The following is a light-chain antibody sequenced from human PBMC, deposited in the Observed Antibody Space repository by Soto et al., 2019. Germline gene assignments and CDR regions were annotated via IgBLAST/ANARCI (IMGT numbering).Light chain of an antibody. CDR1: SSDVGGDNY. V-gene: IGLV2-8*01. CDR2: DVT. CDR3: SSYAGGNNFV. Sequence: QSVLTQPPSASGSPGQSVTISCTGTSSDVGGDNYVSWYQQHPGKAPKLMIYDVTKRPSGVPDRFSGSKSGNTASLTVSGLQTEDEADYYCSSYAGGNNFVFGGGTKVTVL. J-gene: IGLJ3*02.